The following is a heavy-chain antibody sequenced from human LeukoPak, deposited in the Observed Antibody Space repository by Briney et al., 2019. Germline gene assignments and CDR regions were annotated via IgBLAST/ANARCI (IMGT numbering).Heavy chain of an antibody. CDR1: GYTFTSYG. V-gene: IGHV1-24*01. CDR2: FDPEDGET. CDR3: ATVRPPYYGMDV. J-gene: IGHJ6*02. Sequence: GASVKVSCKASGYTFTSYGISWVRQAPGQGLEWMGGFDPEDGETIYAQKFQGRVTMTEDTSTDTAYMELSSLRSEDTAVYYCATVRPPYYGMDVWGQGTTVTVSS.